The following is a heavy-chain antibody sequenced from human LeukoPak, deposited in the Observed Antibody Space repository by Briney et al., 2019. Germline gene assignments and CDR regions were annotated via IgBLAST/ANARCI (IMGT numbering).Heavy chain of an antibody. CDR1: GFTFSSYG. J-gene: IGHJ4*02. V-gene: IGHV3-33*01. D-gene: IGHD6-19*01. Sequence: PGGSLRLSCAASGFTFSSYGMHWVRQAPGKGLEWVADVWYDGTNKYYADPVKGRFTISRDNSKNTLYLQMNSLRAEDTAVYYCARDPGVRWLVGFDYWGQGTLVTVSS. CDR2: VWYDGTNK. CDR3: ARDPGVRWLVGFDY.